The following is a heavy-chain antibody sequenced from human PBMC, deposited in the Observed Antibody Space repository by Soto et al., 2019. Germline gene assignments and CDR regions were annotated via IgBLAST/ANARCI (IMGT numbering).Heavy chain of an antibody. V-gene: IGHV1-69*08. CDR1: GGTFSSYT. J-gene: IGHJ5*02. Sequence: SVKVSCKASGGTFSSYTISWVRQAPGQGLEWMGRIIPILGTANYAQKFQGRVTITADESTSTAYMELSSLRSEDTAVYYCARFVFVVPAAGPFDPWGQGTLVTVSS. CDR2: IIPILGTA. CDR3: ARFVFVVPAAGPFDP. D-gene: IGHD2-2*01.